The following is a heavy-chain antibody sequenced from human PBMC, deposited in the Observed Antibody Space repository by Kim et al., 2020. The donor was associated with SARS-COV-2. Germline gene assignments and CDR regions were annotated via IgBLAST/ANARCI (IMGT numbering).Heavy chain of an antibody. Sequence: SVKVSCKASGGTFSSYAISWVRQAPGQGLEWMGGIIPIFGTANYAQKFQGRVTITADESTSTAYMELSSLRSEDTAVYYCARSNYDILTGHFDYWGQGTLVTVSS. D-gene: IGHD3-9*01. CDR2: IIPIFGTA. CDR1: GGTFSSYA. CDR3: ARSNYDILTGHFDY. V-gene: IGHV1-69*13. J-gene: IGHJ4*02.